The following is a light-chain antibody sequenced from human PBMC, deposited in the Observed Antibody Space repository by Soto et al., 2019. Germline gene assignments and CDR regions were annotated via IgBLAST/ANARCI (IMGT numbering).Light chain of an antibody. CDR1: QSVYTY. CDR3: QHRNNWPPGAA. J-gene: IGKJ4*01. V-gene: IGKV3-11*01. Sequence: IFLTQSSPTLSMSPGERATLSCRASQSVYTYLAWYQQKPGQAPRLLIYDASNRATGIPARFSGSGAGTDFTLTISSLEPEDFAVYYCQHRNNWPPGAAFGGGTKVDNK. CDR2: DAS.